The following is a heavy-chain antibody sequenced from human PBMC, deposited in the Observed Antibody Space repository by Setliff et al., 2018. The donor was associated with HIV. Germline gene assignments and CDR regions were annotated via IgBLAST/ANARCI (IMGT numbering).Heavy chain of an antibody. CDR1: GFPLSTSGVG. D-gene: IGHD5-12*01. J-gene: IGHJ6*02. CDR3: AHSGGYSGYDHPYYYYYGMDV. Sequence: SGPTLVNPTQTLTLTCTFSGFPLSTSGVGVGWIRQPPGKALEWLALIYWDDDKRYSPSLKSRLTITKDTSKNQVVLTMTNMDPVDTATYYYAHSGGYSGYDHPYYYYYGMDVWGQGTTVTVSS. V-gene: IGHV2-5*02. CDR2: IYWDDDK.